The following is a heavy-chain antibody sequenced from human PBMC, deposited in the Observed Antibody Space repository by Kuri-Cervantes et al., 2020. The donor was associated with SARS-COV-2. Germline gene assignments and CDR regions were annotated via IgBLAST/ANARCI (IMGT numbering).Heavy chain of an antibody. V-gene: IGHV4-39*07. J-gene: IGHJ5*02. CDR2: IYYSGST. Sequence: SETLSLTCSVSGGSISSSGHYWGWIRQPPGKGLEWIGSIYYSGSTYYNPSLKSRVTISVDTSKNQFSLKLSSVTAADTAVYYCARELGLTTVNWFDPWGQGTLVTVSS. D-gene: IGHD4-17*01. CDR3: ARELGLTTVNWFDP. CDR1: GGSISSSGHY.